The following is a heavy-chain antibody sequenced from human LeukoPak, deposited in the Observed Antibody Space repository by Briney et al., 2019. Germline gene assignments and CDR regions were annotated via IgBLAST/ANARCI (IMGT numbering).Heavy chain of an antibody. CDR2: INPSGGST. Sequence: GASVKVSCKASGYTFTSYYMHWVRQAPGQGLEWMGIINPSGGSTSYAQKFQGRVTMTRDMSTSTVYMELSSLRSDDTAVYYCASRSGVYCSGGSCYTEDWGQGTLVTVSS. CDR3: ASRSGVYCSGGSCYTED. V-gene: IGHV1-46*01. J-gene: IGHJ4*02. CDR1: GYTFTSYY. D-gene: IGHD2-15*01.